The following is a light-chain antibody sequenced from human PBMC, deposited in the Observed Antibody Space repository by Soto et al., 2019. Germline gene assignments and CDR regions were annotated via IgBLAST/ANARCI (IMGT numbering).Light chain of an antibody. Sequence: IQMTQSPSSLSASVGDRVTITCRTSQSISSYLTWYQQKPGKAPKLLIYAASSLQSGVPSRFSGSGSGTDFTLTISSLQPEDFATYYCQQRYSTPRTFGQGTKVEIK. J-gene: IGKJ1*01. CDR3: QQRYSTPRT. CDR1: QSISSY. V-gene: IGKV1-39*01. CDR2: AAS.